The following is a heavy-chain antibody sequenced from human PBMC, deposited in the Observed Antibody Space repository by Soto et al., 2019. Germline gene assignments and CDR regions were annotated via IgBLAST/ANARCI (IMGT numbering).Heavy chain of an antibody. Sequence: QLQLQESGSGLVKPSQTLSLTCAVSGGSISSGGYSWSWIRQPPGKGLEWIGYIYHSGSTYYNPSLKRRVTISVDRSNNQFSLKLSSVTAADTAVYYCASRAAVFVQRWGQGNGVTVSS. V-gene: IGHV4-30-2*01. CDR3: ASRAAVFVQR. J-gene: IGHJ1*01. CDR2: IYHSGST. CDR1: GGSISSGGYS. D-gene: IGHD2-15*01.